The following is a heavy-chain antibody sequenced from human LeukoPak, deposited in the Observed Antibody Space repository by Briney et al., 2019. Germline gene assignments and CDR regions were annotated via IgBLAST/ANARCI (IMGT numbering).Heavy chain of an antibody. CDR2: IYHSGST. Sequence: PSETLSLTCAVSGGSISSSNWWSWVRQPPGKGLEWIGEIYHSGSTNYNPSLKSRVTISVDKSKNQFSLKLSSVTAADTALYYCARDHRSGSYSGWYFDLWGRGTLVTVSS. CDR3: ARDHRSGSYSGWYFDL. J-gene: IGHJ2*01. V-gene: IGHV4-4*02. CDR1: GGSISSSNW. D-gene: IGHD3-10*01.